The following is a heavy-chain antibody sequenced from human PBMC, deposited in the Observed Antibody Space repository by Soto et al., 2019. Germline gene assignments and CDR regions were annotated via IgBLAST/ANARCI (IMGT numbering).Heavy chain of an antibody. Sequence: SETLSLTCTVSGGSISSYYWSWIRQPPGKGLEWIGYIYYSGSTNYNPSLKSRVTISVDTSKNQFSLKLSSVTAADTAVYYRARLGSSSWYSWFDPWGQGTLVTVSS. CDR3: ARLGSSSWYSWFDP. J-gene: IGHJ5*02. V-gene: IGHV4-59*01. CDR1: GGSISSYY. CDR2: IYYSGST. D-gene: IGHD6-13*01.